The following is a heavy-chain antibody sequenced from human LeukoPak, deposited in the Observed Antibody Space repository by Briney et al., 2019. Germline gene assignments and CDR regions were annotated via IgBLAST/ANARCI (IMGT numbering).Heavy chain of an antibody. Sequence: ASVKVSCKASGYTFTNFDINWVRQAPGQGLEWMGWMNPVSGKAGSAQKFQGRVTLTRDTSISTAYMELSRLRSDDTAVYYCARRIAAAGNYYYYMDVWGKGTTVTVSS. CDR1: GYTFTNFD. D-gene: IGHD6-13*01. V-gene: IGHV1-8*01. J-gene: IGHJ6*03. CDR3: ARRIAAAGNYYYYMDV. CDR2: MNPVSGKA.